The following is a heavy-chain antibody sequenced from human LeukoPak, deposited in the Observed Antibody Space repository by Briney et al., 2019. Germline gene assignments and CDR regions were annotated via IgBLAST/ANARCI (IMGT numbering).Heavy chain of an antibody. CDR3: RRGSYGGFIFDY. Sequence: PSETLSLTCAVSGYSISSGYYWGWIRQPPGKGLEWIGSIYHSGSTYYNPSLKSRVTISVDTSKNQFSLKLSSVTPADTAVFYCRRGSYGGFIFDYWGQGTLVTVSS. CDR1: GYSISSGYY. CDR2: IYHSGST. D-gene: IGHD4-23*01. J-gene: IGHJ4*02. V-gene: IGHV4-38-2*01.